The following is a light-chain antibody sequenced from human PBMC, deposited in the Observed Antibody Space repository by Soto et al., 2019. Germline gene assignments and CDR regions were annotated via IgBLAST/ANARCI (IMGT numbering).Light chain of an antibody. CDR1: QGISSY. CDR2: AAS. V-gene: IGKV1-9*01. CDR3: QQLNSYPPFT. Sequence: IKLTQSPSSLSASVGDRVTITCRASQGISSYLAWYQQKPGKAPKLLIYAASTLQSGVPSRFSGSGSGTDFTLTISSLQPEDFATYYCQQLNSYPPFTFGPGTKVDIK. J-gene: IGKJ3*01.